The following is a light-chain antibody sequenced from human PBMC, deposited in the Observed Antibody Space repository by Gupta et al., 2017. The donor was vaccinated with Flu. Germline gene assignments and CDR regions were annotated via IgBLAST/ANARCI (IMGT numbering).Light chain of an antibody. Sequence: DIVMTQSPLSLAVTPGEPASISCRSSQILLYSNGYNYVNWYLQKPGQSPQLLIHLGSNRASGVPDRFSGSGSGTYFTLKISRVEAEDVGIYFCMQPLNSPWTFGQGTKVEIK. CDR1: QILLYSNGYNY. CDR2: LGS. CDR3: MQPLNSPWT. J-gene: IGKJ1*01. V-gene: IGKV2-28*01.